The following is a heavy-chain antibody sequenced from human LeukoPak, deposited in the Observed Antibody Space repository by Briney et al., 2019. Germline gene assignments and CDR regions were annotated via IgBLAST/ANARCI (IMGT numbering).Heavy chain of an antibody. J-gene: IGHJ5*02. CDR3: ARLAELWFGGPNWFDP. CDR1: GGSISSSSYY. D-gene: IGHD3-10*01. Sequence: PSETLSLTCTVSGGSISSSSYYWGWIRQPPGKGLEWIGYIYYSGSTYYNPSLKSRVTISVDTSKNQFSLKLSSVTAADTAVYYCARLAELWFGGPNWFDPWGQGTLVTVSS. V-gene: IGHV4-31*03. CDR2: IYYSGST.